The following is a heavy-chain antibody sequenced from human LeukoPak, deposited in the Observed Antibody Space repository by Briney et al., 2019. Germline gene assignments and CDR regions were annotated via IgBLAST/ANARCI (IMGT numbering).Heavy chain of an antibody. CDR2: TYYRSRGYY. CDR1: GDSVSSNTAA. D-gene: IGHD3-10*01. J-gene: IGHJ4*02. V-gene: IGHV6-1*01. CDR3: ARDPSGDQGLDS. Sequence: SQTLSLTCAISGDSVSSNTAAWYWIRQSPSRGLEWLGRTYYRSRGYYEYAVSVRSRITINADTSKNHFSLQLNSVTPDDTAVYYCARDPSGDQGLDSWGQGTLVTVSS.